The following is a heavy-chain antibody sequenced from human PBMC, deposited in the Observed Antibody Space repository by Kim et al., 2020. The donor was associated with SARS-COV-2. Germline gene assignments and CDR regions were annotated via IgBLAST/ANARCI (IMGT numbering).Heavy chain of an antibody. Sequence: GGSLRLSCAASGFTFSNFAMSWVRQTPGKGLEWVSVIEARSGVKGYADSVKGRFTISRDNSKNTVCLQMASLRADDTAIYYCAKDRTFPNDVFDPWGQGTLVTVSS. CDR1: GFTFSNFA. CDR3: AKDRTFPNDVFDP. J-gene: IGHJ5*02. V-gene: IGHV3-23*01. D-gene: IGHD1-1*01. CDR2: IEARSGVK.